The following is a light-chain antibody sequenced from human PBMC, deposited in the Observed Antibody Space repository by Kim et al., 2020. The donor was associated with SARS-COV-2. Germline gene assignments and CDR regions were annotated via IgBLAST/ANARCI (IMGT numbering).Light chain of an antibody. CDR1: KLGDKF. CDR2: QDN. V-gene: IGLV3-1*01. Sequence: SYELTQPPSVSVSPGQTATITCSGDKLGDKFACWYQQKAGQSPVLVIYQDNKRPSGIPERFSGFNSGNTATLTIRGTQPMDEAYYYCQTWDTSTVLFGGG. CDR3: QTWDTSTVL. J-gene: IGLJ2*01.